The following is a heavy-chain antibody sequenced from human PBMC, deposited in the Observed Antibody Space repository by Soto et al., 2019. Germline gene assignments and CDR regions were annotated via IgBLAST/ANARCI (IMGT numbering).Heavy chain of an antibody. D-gene: IGHD6-13*01. Sequence: GEALKMSCKGSVYNFANYWIGWVCQMPGKGLECMGMIFPGDSETKYSLSLQGQVTISAEKCIRTAYPQGSTLKASDTAMYYSAAGYTTGLDGFDIWGQGTMVTVSS. CDR3: AAGYTTGLDGFDI. J-gene: IGHJ3*02. V-gene: IGHV5-51*01. CDR2: IFPGDSET. CDR1: VYNFANYW.